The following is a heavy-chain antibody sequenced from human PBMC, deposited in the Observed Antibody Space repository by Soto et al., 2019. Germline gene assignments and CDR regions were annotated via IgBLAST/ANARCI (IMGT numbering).Heavy chain of an antibody. CDR1: GFTFGDDA. V-gene: IGHV3-49*04. J-gene: IGHJ4*02. Sequence: GGSLRLSCTSSGFTFGDDAMTWVRQAPGKGLEWVGFIRSKTYGGKTEYAASVKGRFTISRDDSKSIAYLQMNSLRTEDTAVYYCTRDGDYYNSGTYGYFDYWDQGTLVTVSS. CDR2: IRSKTYGGKT. D-gene: IGHD3-10*01. CDR3: TRDGDYYNSGTYGYFDY.